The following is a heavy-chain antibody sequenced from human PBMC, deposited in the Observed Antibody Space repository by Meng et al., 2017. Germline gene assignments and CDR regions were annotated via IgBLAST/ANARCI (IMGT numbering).Heavy chain of an antibody. CDR2: IYWDNDK. D-gene: IGHD6-13*01. CDR1: GFSLTTRGVG. Sequence: QIPLKEFGPTLVKPKQTLPLTCTFLGFSLTTRGVGVGWIRQPPGKALECLALIYWDNDKRYNPSLKNRLTITKDASRNQVVLTMTNMDPADTATYFCAHRLAYSTNYNVGWFDPWGQGTLVTVSS. V-gene: IGHV2-5*02. CDR3: AHRLAYSTNYNVGWFDP. J-gene: IGHJ5*02.